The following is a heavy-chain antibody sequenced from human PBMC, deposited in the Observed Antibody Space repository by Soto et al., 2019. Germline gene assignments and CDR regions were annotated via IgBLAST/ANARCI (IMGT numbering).Heavy chain of an antibody. Sequence: GGSLRISCAASGFTFSSYSMNWVRQAPGRGMEWVSSISSSSSYIYYANSVKGRFTISRDNAKNSLYLQMNSLRAEDTAVYYCARGLHCSGGSCVFDYWGQGTLVTVSS. V-gene: IGHV3-21*01. J-gene: IGHJ4*02. CDR2: ISSSSSYI. D-gene: IGHD2-15*01. CDR3: ARGLHCSGGSCVFDY. CDR1: GFTFSSYS.